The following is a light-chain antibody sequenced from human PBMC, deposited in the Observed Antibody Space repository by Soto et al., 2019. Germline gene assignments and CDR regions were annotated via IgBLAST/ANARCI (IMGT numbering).Light chain of an antibody. V-gene: IGLV2-14*01. CDR2: EVS. CDR1: SNDVVAYNY. J-gene: IGLJ3*02. CDR3: SAYTRRTTSSWV. Sequence: QSALTQPASVSGSPGQSITISCTGTSNDVVAYNYVSWYQQHPGKAPKLLIHEVSNRPSGVSNRFSGSKSGNTASLTISGLQAEDEAHYYCSAYTRRTTSSWVFGGGTKVTIL.